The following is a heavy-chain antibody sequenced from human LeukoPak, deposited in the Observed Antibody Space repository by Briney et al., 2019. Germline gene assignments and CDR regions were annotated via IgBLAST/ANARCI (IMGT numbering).Heavy chain of an antibody. CDR3: ARGFGYCSSTSCNDY. CDR2: INPNSGGT. Sequence: GASVKVSCKASGYTFTGYYMHWVRQAPGQGLEWMGWINPNSGGTNYAQKFQGRVTMTRDTSISTAYMELSRLRSDDTAVYYCARGFGYCSSTSCNDYWGQGTPVTVSS. J-gene: IGHJ4*02. CDR1: GYTFTGYY. V-gene: IGHV1-2*02. D-gene: IGHD2-2*03.